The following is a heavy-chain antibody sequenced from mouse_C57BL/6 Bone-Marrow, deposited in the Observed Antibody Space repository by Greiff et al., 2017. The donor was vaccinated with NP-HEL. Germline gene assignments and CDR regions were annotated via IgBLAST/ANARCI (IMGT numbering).Heavy chain of an antibody. CDR2: IDPSDSYT. J-gene: IGHJ2*01. Sequence: QVQLQQPGAELVMPGASVKLSCKASGYNFTSYWMHWVKQRPGQGLEWIGEIDPSDSYTNYNQKFKGKSTLTVDKSSSTAYMQLSSLTSEDSAVYYCAHSSGSYYFDYWGHGTTLTVAS. V-gene: IGHV1-69*01. D-gene: IGHD3-2*02. CDR3: AHSSGSYYFDY. CDR1: GYNFTSYW.